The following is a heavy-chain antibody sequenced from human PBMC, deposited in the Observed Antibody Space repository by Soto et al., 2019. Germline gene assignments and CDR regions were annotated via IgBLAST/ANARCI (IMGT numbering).Heavy chain of an antibody. Sequence: SETLSLTCTVSGGSISSYYWIWIRQPPGKGLEWIGYIYYSGSTNYNPSLKSRVTISVDTSKNQFSLKLSSVTAADTAVYYCARGGGSPPGYNWFDPWGQGTLVTVSS. D-gene: IGHD1-26*01. CDR1: GGSISSYY. CDR3: ARGGGSPPGYNWFDP. J-gene: IGHJ5*02. V-gene: IGHV4-59*01. CDR2: IYYSGST.